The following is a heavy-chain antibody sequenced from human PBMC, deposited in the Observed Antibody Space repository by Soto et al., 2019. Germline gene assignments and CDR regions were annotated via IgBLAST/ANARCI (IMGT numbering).Heavy chain of an antibody. D-gene: IGHD5-18*01. CDR1: GFIFSGYA. V-gene: IGHV3-33*01. CDR2: IWDDGSNR. CDR3: ARDSRDGYNYEGNFDY. Sequence: QVQLVESGGGVVQPGRSLRLSCAASGFIFSGYAMHWVRQAPGKGLEWLAYIWDDGSNRYYADSVKGRFTISRDNSKKRLYLQMNSLRAEDTAVYYCARDSRDGYNYEGNFDYWGQGTLVTVSS. J-gene: IGHJ4*02.